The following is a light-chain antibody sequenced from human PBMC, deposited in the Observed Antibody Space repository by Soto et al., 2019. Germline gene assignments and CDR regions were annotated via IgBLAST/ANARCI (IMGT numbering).Light chain of an antibody. CDR3: QQSHSPPWT. CDR2: AAS. CDR1: QTISSW. Sequence: DIQMTQSPSTLSGSVGDRVTITCRASQTISSWLAWYQQKPGKAPKLLIYAASSLQSGVKSRFSGSGSGKDFNLTIRSLQHGDFVTYYCQQSHSPPWTLGLGTKV. J-gene: IGKJ1*01. V-gene: IGKV1-39*01.